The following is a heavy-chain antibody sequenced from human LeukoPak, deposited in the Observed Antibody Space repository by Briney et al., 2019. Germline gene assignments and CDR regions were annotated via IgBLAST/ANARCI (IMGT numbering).Heavy chain of an antibody. D-gene: IGHD2-2*01. CDR2: IYYSGST. J-gene: IGHJ6*02. Sequence: SETLSLTCTVSGGSISSYYWSWIRQPPGKGLEWIGSIYYSGSTYYNPSLKSRVTISVDTSKNQFSLKLSSVTAADTAVYYCARLDIVVVPAAFTPDYYYGMDVWGQGTTVTVSS. CDR3: ARLDIVVVPAAFTPDYYYGMDV. V-gene: IGHV4-59*05. CDR1: GGSISSYY.